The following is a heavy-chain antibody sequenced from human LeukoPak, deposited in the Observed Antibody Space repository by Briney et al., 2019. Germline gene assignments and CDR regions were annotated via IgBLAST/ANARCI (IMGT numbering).Heavy chain of an antibody. CDR2: IYTSGTSGST. Sequence: SQTLSLTCTVSGGSISSGSYYWSWIRQPAGKGLEWIGRIYTSGTSGSTNYNPSLKSRVTISVDTSKNQFSLKLSSLTAADTAVYYCARAYPTTARYNWFDPWGQGTLVTVSS. V-gene: IGHV4-61*02. J-gene: IGHJ5*02. D-gene: IGHD4-17*01. CDR3: ARAYPTTARYNWFDP. CDR1: GGSISSGSYY.